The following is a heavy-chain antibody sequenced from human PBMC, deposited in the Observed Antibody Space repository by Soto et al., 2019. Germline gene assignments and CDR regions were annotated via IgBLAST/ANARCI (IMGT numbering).Heavy chain of an antibody. Sequence: GGSLRLSCAASGFTFSSYAMHWVRQAPGKGLEWVAVISYDGSNKYYADSVKGRFTISRDNSKNTLYLQMNSLRAEDTAVYYCARGSVGAVLDYWGQGTLVTVSS. J-gene: IGHJ4*02. V-gene: IGHV3-30-3*01. CDR3: ARGSVGAVLDY. CDR2: ISYDGSNK. CDR1: GFTFSSYA. D-gene: IGHD1-26*01.